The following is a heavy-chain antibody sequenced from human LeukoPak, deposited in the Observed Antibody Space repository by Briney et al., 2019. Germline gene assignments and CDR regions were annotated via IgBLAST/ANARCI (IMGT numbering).Heavy chain of an antibody. V-gene: IGHV4-59*02. CDR2: IYYSGST. Sequence: SETLSLTCTVSGGSVSSYYWSWIRQPPGKGLEWIGYIYYSGSTNYNPSLKSRVTISVDTSKNQFSLKLSSATAADTAVYYCARDAAVAGTRAFDIWGQGTMVTVSS. CDR3: ARDAAVAGTRAFDI. CDR1: GGSVSSYY. D-gene: IGHD6-19*01. J-gene: IGHJ3*02.